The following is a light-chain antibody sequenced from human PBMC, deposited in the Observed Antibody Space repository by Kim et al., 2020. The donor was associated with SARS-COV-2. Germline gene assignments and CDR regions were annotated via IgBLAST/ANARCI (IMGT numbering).Light chain of an antibody. Sequence: SASVGARVTITGRASQGIRNHLAWYQQKPGKAPKLLIYGASTLQRGVSSRFSGSGSATEFTLTVSSLQPEDVATYYCQHSNSYPITFGGGTKLEIK. V-gene: IGKV1-9*01. CDR3: QHSNSYPIT. CDR1: QGIRNH. CDR2: GAS. J-gene: IGKJ4*01.